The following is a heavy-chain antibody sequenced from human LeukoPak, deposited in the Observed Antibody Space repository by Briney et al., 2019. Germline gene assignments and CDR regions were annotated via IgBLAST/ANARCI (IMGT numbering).Heavy chain of an antibody. J-gene: IGHJ4*02. CDR3: ARCYIYGAFDY. V-gene: IGHV3-53*01. CDR1: EFTVTSRY. CDR2: IYTGGST. Sequence: PGGSLRLSCAASEFTVTSRYITWVRQAPGKGLEWVSVIYTGGSTYYADFVKGRFTISRDNSKNTLYLLMISLRAEDTAVYYCARCYIYGAFDYWGQGTLVTVSS. D-gene: IGHD2-15*01.